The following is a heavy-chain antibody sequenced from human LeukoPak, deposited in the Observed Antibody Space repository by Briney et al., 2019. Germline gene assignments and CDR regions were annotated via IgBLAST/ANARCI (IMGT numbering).Heavy chain of an antibody. CDR1: GFTFSNYG. CDR3: ANDLGWIQLNLG. Sequence: GGSLRLSCAASGFTFSNYGMNWVRQAPGKGLEWVSGIRANGVTAYYADSVKGRFTISRDNSKNTVYLQMNSLRVDDTAVYYCANDLGWIQLNLGRGQGTLVTVSS. V-gene: IGHV3-23*01. CDR2: IRANGVTA. D-gene: IGHD5-18*01. J-gene: IGHJ4*02.